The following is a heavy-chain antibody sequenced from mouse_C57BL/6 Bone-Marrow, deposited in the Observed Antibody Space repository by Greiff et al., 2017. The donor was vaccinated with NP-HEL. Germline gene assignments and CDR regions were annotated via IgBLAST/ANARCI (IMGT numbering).Heavy chain of an antibody. Sequence: QVHVKQSGAELARPGASVKLSCKASGYTFTSYGISWVKQRTGQGLEWIGEIYPRSGNTYYNEKFKGKATLTADKSSSTAYMELRSLTSEDSAVYFCAPITTVGYFDVWGTGTTVTVSS. CDR2: IYPRSGNT. D-gene: IGHD1-1*01. V-gene: IGHV1-81*01. J-gene: IGHJ1*03. CDR3: APITTVGYFDV. CDR1: GYTFTSYG.